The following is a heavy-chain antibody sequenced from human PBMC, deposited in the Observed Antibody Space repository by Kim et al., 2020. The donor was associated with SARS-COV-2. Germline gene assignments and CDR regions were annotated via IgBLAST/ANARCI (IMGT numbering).Heavy chain of an antibody. CDR1: GFTLSSTY. V-gene: IGHV3-53*01. CDR2: IYHGAGTT. D-gene: IGHD3-3*02. Sequence: GGSLRLSCAASGFTLSSTYMSWVRQAPGKGLEWVSVIYHGAGTTYYADSVKGRFTVSRDDSKNTLYLQMNSLRAEDTAVYYCTAYMFGASFRGPGTRVTV. J-gene: IGHJ4*02. CDR3: TAYMFGASF.